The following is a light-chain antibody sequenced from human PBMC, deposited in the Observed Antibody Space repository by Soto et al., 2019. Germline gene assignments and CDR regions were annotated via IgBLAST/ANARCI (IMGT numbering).Light chain of an antibody. J-gene: IGKJ5*01. CDR3: QQYYSTPIT. Sequence: DIVMTQSPDSLAVSLGERATINCKSSQSVLYSSNNKNYLTWYQQKPGQPPKLLIYWASTRESGVPARFSVSGSWTDFTLTISSLQAEDVAVYYCQQYYSTPITFGQGTRLEIK. CDR2: WAS. CDR1: QSVLYSSNNKNY. V-gene: IGKV4-1*01.